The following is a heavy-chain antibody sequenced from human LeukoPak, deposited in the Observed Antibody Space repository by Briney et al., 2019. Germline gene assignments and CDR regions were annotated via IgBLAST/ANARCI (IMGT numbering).Heavy chain of an antibody. Sequence: GASVKVSCKASGYTFTSYGISWVRQAPGQGLEWMGWISAYNGNTNYAQKLQGRVTMTTDTSTSTAYMELRSLRSDDTAVYYCARDSGSSWYEVYFDYWGQGTLVTVSS. J-gene: IGHJ4*02. CDR1: GYTFTSYG. CDR3: ARDSGSSWYEVYFDY. D-gene: IGHD6-13*01. CDR2: ISAYNGNT. V-gene: IGHV1-18*04.